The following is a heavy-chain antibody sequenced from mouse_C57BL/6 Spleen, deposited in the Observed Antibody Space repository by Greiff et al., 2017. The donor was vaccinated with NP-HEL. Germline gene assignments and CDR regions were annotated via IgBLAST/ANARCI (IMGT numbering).Heavy chain of an antibody. CDR2: ISDGGSYT. CDR3: ARSFYSNYPYYYAMDY. CDR1: GFTFSSYA. D-gene: IGHD2-5*01. V-gene: IGHV5-4*03. J-gene: IGHJ4*01. Sequence: DVMLVESGGGLVKPGGSLKLSCAASGFTFSSYAMSWVRQTPEKRLEWVATISDGGSYTYYPDNVKGRFTISRDNAKNNLYLQMSHLKSEDTAMYYCARSFYSNYPYYYAMDYWGQGTSVTVSS.